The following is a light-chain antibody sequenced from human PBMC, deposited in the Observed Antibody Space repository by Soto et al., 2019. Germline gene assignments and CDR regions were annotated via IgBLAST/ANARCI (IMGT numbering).Light chain of an antibody. CDR1: QSVSRN. J-gene: IGKJ3*01. CDR2: GAS. V-gene: IGKV3-15*01. CDR3: QQYYNWPRT. Sequence: VMTQSPATLSVSPGERATLSCRASQSVSRNLAWYQQKPGQAPRLLIYGASTRATGIPARFSGSGSGTDFTLTISSLQSEDFAVYYCQQYYNWPRTFGPGTKVDIK.